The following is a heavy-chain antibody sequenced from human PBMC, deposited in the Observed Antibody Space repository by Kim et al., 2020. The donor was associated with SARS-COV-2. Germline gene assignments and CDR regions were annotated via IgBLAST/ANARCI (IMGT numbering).Heavy chain of an antibody. CDR2: IYYSGST. Sequence: SETLSLTCTVSGGSISSYYWSWIRQPPGKGLEWIGYIYYSGSTNYNPSLKSRVTISVDTSKNQFSLKLSSVTAADTAVYYCARDPPRYKMDPYWYFDLWGRGTLVTVSS. CDR3: ARDPPRYKMDPYWYFDL. CDR1: GGSISSYY. V-gene: IGHV4-59*13. D-gene: IGHD5-12*01. J-gene: IGHJ2*01.